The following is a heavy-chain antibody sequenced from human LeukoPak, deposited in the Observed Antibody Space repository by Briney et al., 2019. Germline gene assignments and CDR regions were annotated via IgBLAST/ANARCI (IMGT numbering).Heavy chain of an antibody. V-gene: IGHV3-7*01. CDR2: IKQDGSEK. J-gene: IGHJ5*02. D-gene: IGHD2-15*01. CDR3: ARVVAARNWFDP. CDR1: GFTFSSYW. Sequence: GGSLRLSCAASGFTFSSYWMHGVRQAPGKGLEWVANIKQDGSEKYYVDSVKGRFTISRDNAKNSLYLQMNSLRAEDTAVYYCARVVAARNWFDPWGQGTLVTVSS.